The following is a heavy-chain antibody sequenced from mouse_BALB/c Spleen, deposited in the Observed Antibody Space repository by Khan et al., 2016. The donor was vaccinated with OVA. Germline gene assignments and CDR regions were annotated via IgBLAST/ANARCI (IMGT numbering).Heavy chain of an antibody. J-gene: IGHJ2*01. V-gene: IGHV1-20*02. CDR3: ARKNGSDFDY. CDR2: INPHIGEA. CDR1: GYSFTGYF. D-gene: IGHD1-1*01. Sequence: VQLKESGPELVKPGASVKISCTASGYSFTGYFMNWVMQSHGKSLEWIGRINPHIGEAFYNQKFKGKATLTVDESSSTAHMELRSRASEDSAVYYCARKNGSDFDYWGQGTTLTVSS.